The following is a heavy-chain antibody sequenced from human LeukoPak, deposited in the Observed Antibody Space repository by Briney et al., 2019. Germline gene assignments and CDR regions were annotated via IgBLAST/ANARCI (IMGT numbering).Heavy chain of an antibody. J-gene: IGHJ4*02. Sequence: SETLSLTCTVSGGSISSYYWSWIRQPPGKGLEWIGYICYSGTTYYSPSLKSRVTISVDTSKNQFSLKLNSVTAADTAVYYCARMGRIAVAGLDYWGQGTLVTVSS. V-gene: IGHV4-59*12. CDR1: GGSISSYY. D-gene: IGHD6-19*01. CDR2: ICYSGTT. CDR3: ARMGRIAVAGLDY.